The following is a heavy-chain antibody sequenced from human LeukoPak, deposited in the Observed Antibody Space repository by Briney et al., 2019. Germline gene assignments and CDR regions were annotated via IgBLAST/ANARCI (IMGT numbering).Heavy chain of an antibody. Sequence: GGSLRLSCAASGFTFSSYGMHWVRQAPGKGLEWVAVISYDGSNKYYADSVKGRFTISRDNSKNTLYLQMNSLRAEDTAVYYCANLGYCSSTSCRVVGYYYYGMDVWGQGTTVTVSS. CDR1: GFTFSSYG. D-gene: IGHD2-2*01. CDR3: ANLGYCSSTSCRVVGYYYYGMDV. V-gene: IGHV3-30*18. J-gene: IGHJ6*02. CDR2: ISYDGSNK.